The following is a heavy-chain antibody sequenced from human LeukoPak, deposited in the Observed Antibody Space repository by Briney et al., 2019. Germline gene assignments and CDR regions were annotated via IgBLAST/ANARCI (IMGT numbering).Heavy chain of an antibody. V-gene: IGHV4-34*01. J-gene: IGHJ4*02. D-gene: IGHD5-18*01. CDR1: GGSFSGYY. CDR3: ARGRGYTRGGDY. CDR2: INHSGST. Sequence: SETLSLTCAVYGGSFSGYYWSWIRQPPGKGLEWIGEINHSGSTNYNPSLKSRVTISVDTSKNQFSLKLSSVTAADMAVYYCARGRGYTRGGDYWGQGTLVTVSS.